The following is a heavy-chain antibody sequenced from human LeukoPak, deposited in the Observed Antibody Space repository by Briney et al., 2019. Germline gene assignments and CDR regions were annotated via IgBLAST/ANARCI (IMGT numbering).Heavy chain of an antibody. J-gene: IGHJ6*03. CDR2: ISSSGSTI. D-gene: IGHD6-19*01. Sequence: LSLTCAVYGGSFSGYYWSWIRQPPGKGLEWVSYISSSGSTIYYADSVKGRFTISRDNAKNSLYLQMNSLRAEDTAVYYCAREAHGAAVAGTPDYMDVWGKGTTVTVSS. CDR1: GGSFSGYY. CDR3: AREAHGAAVAGTPDYMDV. V-gene: IGHV3-11*04.